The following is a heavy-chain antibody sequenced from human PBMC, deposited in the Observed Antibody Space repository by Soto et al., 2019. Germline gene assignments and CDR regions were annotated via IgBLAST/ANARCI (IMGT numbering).Heavy chain of an antibody. CDR3: AHAGDYDLLTFDH. CDR1: GFSLSNGRMG. V-gene: IGHV2-26*03. D-gene: IGHD4-17*01. Sequence: VSGPTLVNPTETLTLTCTISGFSLSNGRMGVRWIRQPPGRALEWLAHFFSDVERSYSTSMQSRLTMSQDTSGTQVVLTITNMDPGDTATYFCAHAGDYDLLTFDHWGPGTLVTVSS. J-gene: IGHJ4*02. CDR2: FFSDVER.